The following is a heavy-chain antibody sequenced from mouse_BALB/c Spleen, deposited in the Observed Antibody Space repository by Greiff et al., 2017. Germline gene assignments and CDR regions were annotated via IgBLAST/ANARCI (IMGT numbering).Heavy chain of an antibody. V-gene: IGHV4-1*02. CDR3: ARPDYYGSSYAAMDY. D-gene: IGHD1-1*01. J-gene: IGHJ4*01. CDR1: GFDFSRYW. CDR2: INPDSSTI. Sequence: EVMLVESGGGLVQPGGSLKLSCAASGFDFSRYWMSWVRQAPGKGLEWIGEINPDSSTINYTPSLKDKFIISRDNAKNTLYLQMSKVRSEDTALYYCARPDYYGSSYAAMDYWGQGTSVTVSS.